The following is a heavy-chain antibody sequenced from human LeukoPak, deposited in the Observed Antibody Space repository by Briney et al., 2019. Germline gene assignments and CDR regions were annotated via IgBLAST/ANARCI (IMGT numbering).Heavy chain of an antibody. CDR1: GFTFSSYG. Sequence: GGSLRLSCAASGFTFSSYGMHWVRQAPGKGLEWVAVISYDGSNKYYADSVKGRFTISRDNSKNTLYLQMNSLRAEDTAVYYCAKPPGPIVVVPAAIDYWGQGTLVTVSS. J-gene: IGHJ4*02. V-gene: IGHV3-30*18. CDR3: AKPPGPIVVVPAAIDY. CDR2: ISYDGSNK. D-gene: IGHD2-2*02.